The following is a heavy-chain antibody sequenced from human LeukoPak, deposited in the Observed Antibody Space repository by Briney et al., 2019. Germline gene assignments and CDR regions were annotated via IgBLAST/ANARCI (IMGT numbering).Heavy chain of an antibody. CDR1: GFTFRRYW. CDR2: VIRDGSFT. CDR3: VRDGDDFNFDY. D-gene: IGHD5-24*01. Sequence: GGSLRLACAASGFTFRRYWMHWVRQALGKGLEWVSRVIRDGSFTNYADSVKGRFTISRDNAKNTLYLQMSSLRAEDTAVYFCVRDGDDFNFDYWGQGSLVTVSS. V-gene: IGHV3-74*01. J-gene: IGHJ4*02.